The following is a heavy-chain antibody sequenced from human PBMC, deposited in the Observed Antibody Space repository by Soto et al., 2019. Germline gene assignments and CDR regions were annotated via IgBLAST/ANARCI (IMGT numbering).Heavy chain of an antibody. CDR3: ERDLRFSRDP. J-gene: IGHJ5*02. D-gene: IGHD6-13*01. Sequence: QVQLVQSGAEVKKPGSSVKVSCKASGGTFSSYAISWVRQAPGQGLEWMGGIIPIFGTANYPQEFQGRVTITADKSTSTAYMELSSLRSEDTAVSYFERDLRFSRDPWGQGTIVTVSS. CDR2: IIPIFGTA. CDR1: GGTFSSYA. V-gene: IGHV1-69*06.